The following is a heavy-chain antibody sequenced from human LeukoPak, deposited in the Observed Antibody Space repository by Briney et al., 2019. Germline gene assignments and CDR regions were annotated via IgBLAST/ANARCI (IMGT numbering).Heavy chain of an antibody. CDR1: VYIFNTYS. J-gene: IGHJ4*02. CDR3: ARDKHNWSYEGLEY. V-gene: IGHV3-48*01. CDR2: ITSCSQTI. D-gene: IGHD1-7*01. Sequence: GGSLRLSCAACVYIFNTYSEQGPRQARGRAREGVSYITSCSQTIFYAVSVKGRFTPSRENVRNSLYLQMNSLRAEDTAVYYCARDKHNWSYEGLEYWGPGTLVTVPS.